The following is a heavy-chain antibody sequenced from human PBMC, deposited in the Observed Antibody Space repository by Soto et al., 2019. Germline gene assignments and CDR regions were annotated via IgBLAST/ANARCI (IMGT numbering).Heavy chain of an antibody. CDR2: IIPIFGTA. J-gene: IGHJ3*02. D-gene: IGHD2-2*01. CDR3: ARGVKDIVLVPADAFDI. V-gene: IGHV1-69*12. CDR1: GGTFSSYA. Sequence: QVQLVQSGAEVKKPGSSVKVSCKASGGTFSSYAISWVRQAPGQGLEWMGGIIPIFGTANYAQKFQGRVTITADEYTNTAYMELSSLRSEDTAVYYCARGVKDIVLVPADAFDIWGQGTMVTVSS.